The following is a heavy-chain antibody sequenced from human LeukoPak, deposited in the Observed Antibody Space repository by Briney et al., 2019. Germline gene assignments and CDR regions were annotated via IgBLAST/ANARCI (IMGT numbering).Heavy chain of an antibody. CDR1: GFTFSSYA. V-gene: IGHV3-23*01. CDR3: AKGLGYCSSTSCSLSDY. D-gene: IGHD2-2*01. J-gene: IGHJ4*02. CDR2: ISGSGGST. Sequence: GGPLRLSCAASGFTFSSYAMSWVRQAPGKGLEWVSAISGSGGSTYYADSVKGRFTISRDNSKNTLYLQMNSLRAEDTAVYYCAKGLGYCSSTSCSLSDYWGQGTLVTVSS.